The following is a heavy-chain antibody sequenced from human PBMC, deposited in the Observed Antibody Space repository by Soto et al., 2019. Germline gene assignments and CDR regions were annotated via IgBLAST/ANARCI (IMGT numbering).Heavy chain of an antibody. CDR1: GYTFTGYY. Sequence: GASVKVSCKASGYTFTGYYMHWVRQAPGQGLEWMGWINPNSGGTNYAQKFQGWVTMTRDTSISTAYMELSRLRSDDTAVYYCARVPQYYDSSGYYDDWGQGNLVTVSS. D-gene: IGHD3-22*01. J-gene: IGHJ4*02. CDR3: ARVPQYYDSSGYYDD. CDR2: INPNSGGT. V-gene: IGHV1-2*04.